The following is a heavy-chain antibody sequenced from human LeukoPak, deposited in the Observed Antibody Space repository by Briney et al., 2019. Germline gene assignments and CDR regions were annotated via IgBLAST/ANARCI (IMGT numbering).Heavy chain of an antibody. CDR1: GYTFTTYY. CDR3: ARAQWVTTGRGDAFDI. Sequence: GASVKVSCKASGYTFTTYYMHWVRQAPGQGLAWMGGTIPVFGAADYAQQFQGRVTITADESTSTAFMELSSLRSEDTAMYYCARAQWVTTGRGDAFDIWGQGTMVSVSS. D-gene: IGHD4-17*01. CDR2: TIPVFGAA. V-gene: IGHV1-69*13. J-gene: IGHJ3*02.